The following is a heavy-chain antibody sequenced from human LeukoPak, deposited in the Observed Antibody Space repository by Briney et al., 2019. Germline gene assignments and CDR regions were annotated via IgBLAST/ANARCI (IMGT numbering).Heavy chain of an antibody. CDR2: ISAYNGNT. Sequence: ASVKVSCKASGYTFTSYGISWVRQAPGQGLEWMGWISAYNGNTNYAQKLQGRVTMTTDTSTSTAYMELRSLRSDDTAVYYCARHFTRGGSSWPLTLGYWGQGTLVTVSS. D-gene: IGHD6-13*01. V-gene: IGHV1-18*01. CDR3: ARHFTRGGSSWPLTLGY. CDR1: GYTFTSYG. J-gene: IGHJ4*02.